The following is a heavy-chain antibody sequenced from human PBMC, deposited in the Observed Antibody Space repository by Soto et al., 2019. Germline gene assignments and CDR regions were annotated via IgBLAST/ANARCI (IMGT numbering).Heavy chain of an antibody. J-gene: IGHJ6*02. V-gene: IGHV3-30-3*01. D-gene: IGHD3-3*01. CDR2: ISYDGSNK. CDR1: GFTFSSYS. CDR3: AREGELRFLEWSYTRPPCGMDV. Sequence: GGSLRFSCAASGFTFSSYSMHLVRQAPGKGLECVAVISYDGSNKYYADSVKGRFTISRDNSKNTLYLQMNSLRAEDTAVYYCAREGELRFLEWSYTRPPCGMDVWGQGTTVTVSS.